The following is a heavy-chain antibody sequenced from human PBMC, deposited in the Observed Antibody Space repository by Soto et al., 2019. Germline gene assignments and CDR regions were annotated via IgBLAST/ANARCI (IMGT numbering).Heavy chain of an antibody. J-gene: IGHJ6*02. V-gene: IGHV1-69*13. CDR2: IIPIFGTA. CDR3: ASGLWELPPYYCYGMDV. Sequence: GSSVEVSCKASGGTFSSYAISWVRQAPGQGLEWMGGIIPIFGTANYAQKFQGRFTITADASTSTAYMELSSLRSEDTAVYYCASGLWELPPYYCYGMDVWGQGPTVTVS. CDR1: GGTFSSYA. D-gene: IGHD1-26*01.